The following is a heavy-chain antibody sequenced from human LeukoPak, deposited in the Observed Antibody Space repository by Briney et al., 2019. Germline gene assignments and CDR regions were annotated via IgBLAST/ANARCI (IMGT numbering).Heavy chain of an antibody. CDR2: INPNSGGT. Sequence: ASVKVSCKASGYTFTGYYMHWVRQAPGQGLEWMGWINPNSGGTNYAQKFQGRVTMTRDTSISTAYMELSRLRSGDTAVYYCARDRVVSGGFDPWGQGTLVTVSS. V-gene: IGHV1-2*02. CDR3: ARDRVVSGGFDP. CDR1: GYTFTGYY. D-gene: IGHD2-15*01. J-gene: IGHJ5*02.